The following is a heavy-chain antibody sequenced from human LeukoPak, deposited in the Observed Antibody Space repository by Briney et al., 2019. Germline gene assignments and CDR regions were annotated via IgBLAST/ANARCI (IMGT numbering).Heavy chain of an antibody. D-gene: IGHD2-2*03. CDR1: GFTFSSYG. CDR3: ASGYCTSTSCHTSLCGH. CDR2: IWYDGSNK. V-gene: IGHV3-33*08. Sequence: PGGSLRLSCAASGFTFSSYGMHWVRQAPGKGLEWVAVIWYDGSNKYYADSVKGRFTISRDNSKNTLYLQMNSPRAEDTAVYYCASGYCTSTSCHTSLCGHWGQGTPVTVSS. J-gene: IGHJ4*02.